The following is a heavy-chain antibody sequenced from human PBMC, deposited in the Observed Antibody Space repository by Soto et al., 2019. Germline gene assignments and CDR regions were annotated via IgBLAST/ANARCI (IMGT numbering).Heavy chain of an antibody. CDR3: ARGYYYDSSVYPDF. CDR2: ISAYNGHT. V-gene: IGHV1-18*01. CDR1: GYTFTSYG. D-gene: IGHD3-22*01. Sequence: ASVKVSCKASGYTFTSYGISWVRQAPGQGLEWMGWISAYNGHTNYAQKLQGRVTMTTDTSTSTAYMELRSLRSDDTAVYYCARGYYYDSSVYPDFWGQGTLVTVSS. J-gene: IGHJ4*02.